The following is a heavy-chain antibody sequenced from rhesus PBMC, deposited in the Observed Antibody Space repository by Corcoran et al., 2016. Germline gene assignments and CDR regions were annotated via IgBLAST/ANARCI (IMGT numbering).Heavy chain of an antibody. CDR1: GYTFTDYY. CDR3: ATYCTGSGCYFDY. CDR2: VDPEDGEE. V-gene: IGHV1-111*02. D-gene: IGHD2-21*01. J-gene: IGHJ4*01. Sequence: EVQLVQSGAEVKKPGASVKISCKASGYTFTDYYLHWVRQSPGKGLEWMGRVDPEDGEEIPAQKFQDRVTIPADTSTDTAYIELSSLRSEDTAVYYCATYCTGSGCYFDYWGQGVLVTVSS.